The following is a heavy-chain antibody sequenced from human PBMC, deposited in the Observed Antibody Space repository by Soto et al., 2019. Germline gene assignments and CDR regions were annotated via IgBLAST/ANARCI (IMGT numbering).Heavy chain of an antibody. CDR2: ISYDGSNK. V-gene: IGHV3-30-3*01. J-gene: IGHJ4*02. Sequence: PGGSLRLSCAASGFTFSSYAMHWVRQAPGKGLEWVAVISYDGSNKYYADSVKGRFTISRDNSKNTLYLQMNSLRAEDTAVYYCARGRDSRSLYDYWGQGTLVTVSS. CDR1: GFTFSSYA. D-gene: IGHD6-13*01. CDR3: ARGRDSRSLYDY.